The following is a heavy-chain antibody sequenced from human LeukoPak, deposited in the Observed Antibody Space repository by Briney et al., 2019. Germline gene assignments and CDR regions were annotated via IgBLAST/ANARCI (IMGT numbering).Heavy chain of an antibody. D-gene: IGHD3-10*01. CDR3: ASQSHITLIRGVINFDY. Sequence: GASVKVSCKASGGTFSSYDIRWVRQAPGQGLEWMGGIIPTFGTANYAQKFQGRVSITADESTNTAYMELSSLKSEDTAVYYCASQSHITLIRGVINFDYWGQGTLVTVSS. CDR2: IIPTFGTA. V-gene: IGHV1-69*13. CDR1: GGTFSSYD. J-gene: IGHJ4*02.